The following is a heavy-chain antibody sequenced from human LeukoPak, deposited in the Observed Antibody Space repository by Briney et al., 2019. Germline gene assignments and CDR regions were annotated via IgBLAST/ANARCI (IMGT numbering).Heavy chain of an antibody. CDR3: AKDCSGGSCYSGFDY. V-gene: IGHV3-30*04. Sequence: GRSLRLSCAASGFTFSSYAMHWVRQAPGKGLEWVAFISYDGSSKYYADSVKGRFTISRDDSKNTLSLQMNSLRVEDTAVYYCAKDCSGGSCYSGFDYWGQGTLVTVSS. CDR1: GFTFSSYA. CDR2: ISYDGSSK. D-gene: IGHD2-15*01. J-gene: IGHJ4*02.